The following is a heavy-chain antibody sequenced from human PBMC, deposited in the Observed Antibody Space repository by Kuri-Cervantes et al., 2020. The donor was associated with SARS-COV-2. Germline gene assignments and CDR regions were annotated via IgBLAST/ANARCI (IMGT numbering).Heavy chain of an antibody. V-gene: IGHV1-18*01. Sequence: ASVKVSCKASGYTFTSYGISWVRQAPGQGLQWMGWINKGNTKYAQKFQGRVTMTTDTSTRTAYMELKSLRADDTAMYYCARDWGPYYQDTNGFLLYFDYWGQGTLVTGSS. CDR3: ARDWGPYYQDTNGFLLYFDY. J-gene: IGHJ4*02. CDR1: GYTFTSYG. CDR2: INKGNT. D-gene: IGHD3-22*01.